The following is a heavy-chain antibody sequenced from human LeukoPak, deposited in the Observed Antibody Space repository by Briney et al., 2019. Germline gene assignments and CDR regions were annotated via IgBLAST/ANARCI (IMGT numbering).Heavy chain of an antibody. V-gene: IGHV4-4*02. CDR2: ISHSGNS. CDR1: GGSISSNNW. Sequence: SGTLSLTCAVSGGSISSNNWWSWVRQPPGKGLEWIGEISHSGNSNYNPSLKSRVTISVDKSNNESSLKLSSVTAADTAVYYRARTPAIVGTMQGAQLDYWGQGTLVTVSS. D-gene: IGHD5-12*01. J-gene: IGHJ4*02. CDR3: ARTPAIVGTMQGAQLDY.